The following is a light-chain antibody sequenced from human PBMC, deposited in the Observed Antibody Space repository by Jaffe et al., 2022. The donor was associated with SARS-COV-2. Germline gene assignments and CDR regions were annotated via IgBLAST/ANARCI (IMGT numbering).Light chain of an antibody. CDR3: QSYDSSLSGSV. Sequence: QSVLTQSPSVSGAPGQTITISCTGSSSNIGAGYDVHWYQQLPGTAPKLLIYDNNNRPSGVPDRFSGSKSDTSASLAITGLQAEDEADYYCQSYDSSLSGSVFGGGTKLTVL. CDR1: SSNIGAGYD. V-gene: IGLV1-40*01. J-gene: IGLJ3*02. CDR2: DNN.